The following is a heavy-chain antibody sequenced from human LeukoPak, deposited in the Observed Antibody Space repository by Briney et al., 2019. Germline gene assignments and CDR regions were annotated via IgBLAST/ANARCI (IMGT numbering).Heavy chain of an antibody. Sequence: GGSLRLSCAASGFTFSSYAMSWVRQAPGKGLEWVSIIRDRGDTYYADSVRGRFTISRDNSKNTVYLQMNSLRAEDTALYYCAKRSYDLSTETDYWGQGTLVTVSS. CDR3: AKRSYDLSTETDY. CDR2: IRDRGDT. V-gene: IGHV3-23*01. J-gene: IGHJ4*02. CDR1: GFTFSSYA. D-gene: IGHD3-9*01.